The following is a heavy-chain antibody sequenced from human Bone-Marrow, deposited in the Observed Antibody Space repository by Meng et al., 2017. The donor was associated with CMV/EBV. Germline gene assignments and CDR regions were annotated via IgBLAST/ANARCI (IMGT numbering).Heavy chain of an antibody. D-gene: IGHD3-16*01. CDR1: GYTFTGYY. V-gene: IGHV1-2*02. Sequence: ASVKVSCKASGYTFTGYYMHWVRQVPGQGLEWMGWINPNSGGTNYAQKFQGRVTMTRDTSISTAYMELSRLRSDDTAVYYCASGRLLWGVNANWFDPWGQGTLVTVPQ. CDR3: ASGRLLWGVNANWFDP. J-gene: IGHJ5*02. CDR2: INPNSGGT.